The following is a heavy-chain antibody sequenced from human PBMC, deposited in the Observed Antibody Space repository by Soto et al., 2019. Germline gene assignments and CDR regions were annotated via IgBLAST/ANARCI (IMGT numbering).Heavy chain of an antibody. CDR1: GFNVSSNY. CDR2: IYSGGST. D-gene: IGHD5-18*01. V-gene: IGHV3-53*01. J-gene: IGHJ4*02. CDR3: ASHPVETPMVADY. Sequence: GGSLRLSCAASGFNVSSNYMSWVRQAPGKGLEWVSIIYSGGSTYYADSVKGRFTISRDNSKNTLYLQMNSLRAEDTAVYYCASHPVETPMVADYWGQGTLVTVSS.